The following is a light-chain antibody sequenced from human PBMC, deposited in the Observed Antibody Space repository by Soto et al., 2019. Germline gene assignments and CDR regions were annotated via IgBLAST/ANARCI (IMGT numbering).Light chain of an antibody. CDR1: QSVSSSY. V-gene: IGKV3-20*01. CDR3: QPYGSSPRFT. Sequence: EIVLTQSPGTLSLSPGERATLSCRASQSVSSSYLAWYQQKPGQAPRLLIYGASSRATGIPDRFSGSGSGTDLTLTISRLESEDFAVYYCQPYGSSPRFTFGPGTKVDIK. J-gene: IGKJ3*01. CDR2: GAS.